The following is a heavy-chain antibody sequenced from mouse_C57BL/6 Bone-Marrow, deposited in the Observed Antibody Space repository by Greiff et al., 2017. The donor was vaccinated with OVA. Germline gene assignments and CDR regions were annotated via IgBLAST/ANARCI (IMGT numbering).Heavy chain of an antibody. J-gene: IGHJ4*01. CDR2: SRNKANDYTP. V-gene: IGHV7-1*01. D-gene: IGHD1-1*01. CDR3: ARDAPFTTVVATDYAMDY. Sequence: EVQLVESGGGLVQSGRSLRLSCATSGFTFSDFYMEWVRPAPGTGLEWIAASRNKANDYTPEYSASVKGRFIVSRYSSQSNLYLQMNALRADDTAMYYCARDAPFTTVVATDYAMDYWGQGTSVTVSS. CDR1: GFTFSDFY.